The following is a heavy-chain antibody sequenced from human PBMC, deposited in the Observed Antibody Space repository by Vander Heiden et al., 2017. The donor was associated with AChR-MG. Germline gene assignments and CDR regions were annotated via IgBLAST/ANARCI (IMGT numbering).Heavy chain of an antibody. J-gene: IGHJ6*02. CDR3: IRFCDTSSCYTRGFGMDV. CDR2: ISAGGGSA. CDR1: GFSFSTYS. Sequence: EVQVSESGGGLVQPGGSLRLSCAASGFSFSTYSMNWVRPAPGKGRGWVSSISAGGGSANYAGSVRGRFTVSRDNSKNTVYLQMTSLRAEDSAVYYCIRFCDTSSCYTRGFGMDVWGQGTTVTVSS. V-gene: IGHV3-23*01. D-gene: IGHD3-3*01.